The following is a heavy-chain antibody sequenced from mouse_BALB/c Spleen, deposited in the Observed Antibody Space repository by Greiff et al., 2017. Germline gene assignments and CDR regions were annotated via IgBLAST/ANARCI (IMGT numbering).Heavy chain of an antibody. D-gene: IGHD2-1*01. CDR1: GYSITSGYY. J-gene: IGHJ3*01. V-gene: IGHV3-6*02. CDR2: ISYDGSN. Sequence: VQLKQSGPGLVKPSQSLSLTCSVTGYSITSGYYWNWIRQFPGNKLEWMGYISYDGSNNYNPSLKNRISITRDTSKNQFFLKLNSVTTEDTATYYCARERDGNYPWFAYWGQGTLVTVSA. CDR3: ARERDGNYPWFAY.